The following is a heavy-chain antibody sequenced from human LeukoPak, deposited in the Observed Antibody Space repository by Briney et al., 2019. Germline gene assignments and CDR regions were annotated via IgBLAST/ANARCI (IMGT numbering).Heavy chain of an antibody. CDR2: INHSGST. J-gene: IGHJ3*02. CDR3: ARIGPATSSSWFLDAFDI. V-gene: IGHV4-34*01. CDR1: GGSFSGYY. Sequence: SETLSLTCAVYGGSFSGYYWSWIRQPPGKGLEWIGEINHSGSTNYNPSLKSRVTISVDTSKNQFSLKLSSVTAADTAVYYCARIGPATSSSWFLDAFDIWGQGTMVTVSS. D-gene: IGHD6-13*01.